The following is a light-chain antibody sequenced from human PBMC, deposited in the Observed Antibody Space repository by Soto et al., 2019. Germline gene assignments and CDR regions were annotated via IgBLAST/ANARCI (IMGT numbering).Light chain of an antibody. CDR3: QKYNSAPRT. CDR2: AAS. Sequence: DIQMTQSPSSLSASVGDRITITCRASQGISNSLAWYQQKPGKVPKLLSYAASTLQSGVPSRFGGSGSGTDFTLTITSLQPEDVATYYCQKYNSAPRTFGQGTKVEIK. V-gene: IGKV1-27*01. CDR1: QGISNS. J-gene: IGKJ1*01.